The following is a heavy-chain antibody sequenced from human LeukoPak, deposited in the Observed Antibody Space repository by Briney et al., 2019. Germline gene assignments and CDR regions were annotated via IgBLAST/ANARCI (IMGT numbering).Heavy chain of an antibody. CDR1: GLSFSSYN. V-gene: IGHV3-48*01. Sequence: GGSLRLSCTASGLSFSSYNMNWVRLAPGKGPEWVAYITANNTTKYYADSVKGRFTISRDNAKKSLFLQMNSLRAEDTAVYYCAAASAFSSSWRSWGQGTVVTVSS. J-gene: IGHJ5*02. CDR2: ITANNTTK. D-gene: IGHD6-13*01. CDR3: AAASAFSSSWRS.